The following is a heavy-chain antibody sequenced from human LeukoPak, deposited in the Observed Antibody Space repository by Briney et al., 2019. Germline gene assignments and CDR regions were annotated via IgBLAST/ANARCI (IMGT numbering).Heavy chain of an antibody. D-gene: IGHD6-13*01. V-gene: IGHV3-21*01. J-gene: IGHJ4*02. CDR2: ISSSSSYI. Sequence: GGSLRLSCAASGFTFSSYSMNWVRQAPGKGLEWVSSISSSSSYIYYADSVKGRFTISRDNAKNSLYLQMNSLRAEDTAVYYCARRIGAAGYYFDYWGQGTLVTVSS. CDR3: ARRIGAAGYYFDY. CDR1: GFTFSSYS.